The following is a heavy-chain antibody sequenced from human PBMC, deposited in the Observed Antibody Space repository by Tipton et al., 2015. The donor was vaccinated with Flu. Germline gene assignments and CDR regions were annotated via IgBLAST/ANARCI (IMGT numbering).Heavy chain of an antibody. Sequence: QSGAEVKKPGASVMVSCKASGYTFTDYFMHWVRQAPGQGLEWMGRIIPNSGGTNYAQKFQGKVTMTSDTSVSTAYMELSGLRSDDTAVYYCARDNTITSYDYWGQGTLVTVSS. CDR1: GYTFTDYF. J-gene: IGHJ4*02. CDR3: ARDNTITSYDY. CDR2: IIPNSGGT. D-gene: IGHD2-2*01. V-gene: IGHV1-2*06.